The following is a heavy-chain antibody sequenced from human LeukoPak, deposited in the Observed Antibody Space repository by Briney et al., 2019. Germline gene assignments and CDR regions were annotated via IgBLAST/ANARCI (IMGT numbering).Heavy chain of an antibody. CDR1: GGSFSGYY. J-gene: IGHJ3*02. D-gene: IGHD6-13*01. V-gene: IGHV4-34*01. CDR3: ARVLEMGAAAGTRDDAFDI. CDR2: INHSGST. Sequence: SETLSLTCAVYGGSFSGYYWSWIRQPPGKGLEWIGEINHSGSTNYNPSLKSRVTISVDKSKNQFSLKLSSVTAADTAVYYCARVLEMGAAAGTRDDAFDIWGQGTMVTVSS.